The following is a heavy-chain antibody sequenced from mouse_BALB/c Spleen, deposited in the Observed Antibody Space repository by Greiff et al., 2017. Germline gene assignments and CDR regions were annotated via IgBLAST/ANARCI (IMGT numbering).Heavy chain of an antibody. CDR2: ISSGGSYT. CDR3: TRDLEYGNSHAMDY. J-gene: IGHJ4*01. Sequence: EVHLVESGGGLVKPGGSLKLSCAASGFTFSSYTMSWVRQTPEKRLEWVATISSGGSYTYYPDSVKGRFTISRDNAKNTLYLQMSSLKSEDTAMYYCTRDLEYGNSHAMDYWGQGTSVTVSS. D-gene: IGHD2-10*02. CDR1: GFTFSSYT. V-gene: IGHV5-6-4*01.